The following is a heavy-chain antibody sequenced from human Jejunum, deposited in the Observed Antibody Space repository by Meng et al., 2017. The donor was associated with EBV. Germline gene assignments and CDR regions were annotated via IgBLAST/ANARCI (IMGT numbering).Heavy chain of an antibody. J-gene: IGHJ4*02. CDR3: ARGAYFDY. Sequence: LHRQESGSGLVKPYETLSLTCAVSGGSISSGGYSWHWIRQPPGKGLQWIGYIYYSGSAFYNPSLKSRVTLSVDRSKNQFSLNLSSVTAADTAVYYCARGAYFDYWGQGTLVTVAS. V-gene: IGHV4-30-2*01. CDR1: GGSISSGGYS. CDR2: IYYSGSA.